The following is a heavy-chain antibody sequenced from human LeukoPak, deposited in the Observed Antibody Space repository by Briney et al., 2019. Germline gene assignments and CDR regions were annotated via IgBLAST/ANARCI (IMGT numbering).Heavy chain of an antibody. CDR3: ARLFGGVTTFDY. Sequence: GGSLRLSCAASGFSISTYSMSWVRQGPGKGLKWVATINPDGSVRHYVGSVQGRFTISRGDAENSVYLQMNTLIVEDTAVYYCARLFGGVTTFDYWGQGTLVTVSS. CDR2: INPDGSVR. D-gene: IGHD4-17*01. V-gene: IGHV3-7*01. CDR1: GFSISTYS. J-gene: IGHJ4*02.